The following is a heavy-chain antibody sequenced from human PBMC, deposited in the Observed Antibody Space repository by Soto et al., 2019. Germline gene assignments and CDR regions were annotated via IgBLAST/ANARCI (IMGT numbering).Heavy chain of an antibody. J-gene: IGHJ4*02. CDR1: GFTFSSYA. D-gene: IGHD1-26*01. CDR3: VKDMSGTPNDY. CDR2: ISSNGGST. Sequence: GGSLRLSCSASGFTFSSYAMHWVRQAPGKGLEYVSAISSNGGSTYYADSVKGRFTTSRDNSKNTLYLQMSSLRAEDTAVYYCVKDMSGTPNDYWGQGTLVTVSS. V-gene: IGHV3-64D*06.